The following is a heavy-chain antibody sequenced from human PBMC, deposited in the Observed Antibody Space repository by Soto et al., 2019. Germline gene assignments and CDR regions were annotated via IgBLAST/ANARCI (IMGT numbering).Heavy chain of an antibody. Sequence: QVQLVESGGGVVQPGRSLRLSCAASGFTFSNSAMHWVRQAPGKGLEWVAVISYDGSNKYYAESVKGRFTISRDNSKNPLYLQMNSPRAEDTAVYYCAHTGDCSNNNCYYAFDMWGQGTMVTVSS. CDR2: ISYDGSNK. CDR3: AHTGDCSNNNCYYAFDM. J-gene: IGHJ3*02. V-gene: IGHV3-30-3*01. D-gene: IGHD2-2*01. CDR1: GFTFSNSA.